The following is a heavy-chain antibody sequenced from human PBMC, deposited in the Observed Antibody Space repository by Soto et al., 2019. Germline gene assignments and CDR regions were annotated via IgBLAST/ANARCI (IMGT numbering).Heavy chain of an antibody. CDR2: IIPIHGIA. CDR1: GGTFSSYT. V-gene: IGHV1-69*02. D-gene: IGHD2-2*01. CDR3: ERSSHCSSTSCFPDAFDI. Sequence: QVQLVQSGAEVKKPGSSVKVSCKASGGTFSSYTISWVRQAPGQGLEWMGRIIPIHGIANYAQKFQGRVTTTADKSTSTAYMELSSLSSEDTAVYYFERSSHCSSTSCFPDAFDIWGQGTMVTVSS. J-gene: IGHJ3*02.